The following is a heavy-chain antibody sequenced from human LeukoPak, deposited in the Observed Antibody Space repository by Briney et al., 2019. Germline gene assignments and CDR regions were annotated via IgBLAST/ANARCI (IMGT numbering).Heavy chain of an antibody. CDR3: TREEGGSSDY. V-gene: IGHV3-49*04. CDR1: GFTFGGYA. J-gene: IGHJ4*02. CDR2: IRSKAYGGTT. D-gene: IGHD6-6*01. Sequence: PGGSLRLSCTASGFTFGGYAMSWVRQAPGKGLEWVGFIRSKAYGGTTEYAASVKGRFTISRDDSKSIAYLQMNSLKTEDTAVYYCTREEGGSSDYWGQGTLATVSS.